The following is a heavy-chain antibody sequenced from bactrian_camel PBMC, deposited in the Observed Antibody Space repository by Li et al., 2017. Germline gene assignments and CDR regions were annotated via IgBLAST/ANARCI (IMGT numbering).Heavy chain of an antibody. V-gene: IGHV3S6*01. J-gene: IGHJ6*01. D-gene: IGHD3*01. CDR3: AARAGASAPYCFGSQRIGY. CDR2: ISRDGDRS. Sequence: HVQLVESGGGSVQGGGSLRLSCEFSEYTASTNCMTWFRQAPGKEREKVASISRDGDRSYYADSVKGRFTISRDNAKNTLYLQIDSLNPEDSGMYYCAARAGASAPYCFGSQRIGYWGQGTQVTV. CDR1: EYTASTNC.